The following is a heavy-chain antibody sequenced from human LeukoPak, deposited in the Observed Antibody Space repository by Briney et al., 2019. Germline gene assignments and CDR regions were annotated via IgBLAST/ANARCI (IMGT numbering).Heavy chain of an antibody. J-gene: IGHJ4*02. CDR1: GYTFTGYY. D-gene: IGHD3-16*01. Sequence: ASVKVSCKASGYTFTGYYMHWVRQAPGQGLEWMGWINPNSGGTNYAQKFQGRVTMTRDTSISTAYMELSRLRSDDTAVYYCASLESVSDLITCDYWGQGTLVTVSS. CDR3: ASLESVSDLITCDY. CDR2: INPNSGGT. V-gene: IGHV1-2*02.